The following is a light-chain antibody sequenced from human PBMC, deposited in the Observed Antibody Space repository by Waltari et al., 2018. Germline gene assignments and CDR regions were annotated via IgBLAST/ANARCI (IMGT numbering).Light chain of an antibody. CDR3: QSFGGDTPYVV. V-gene: IGLV6-57*01. CDR2: EDK. Sequence: QRPGSSPTAVIFEDKRRPSGVPERFSGSIDRSSNSASLTISGLRPEDEADYYCQSFGGDTPYVVFGGGTKLTVL. J-gene: IGLJ2*01.